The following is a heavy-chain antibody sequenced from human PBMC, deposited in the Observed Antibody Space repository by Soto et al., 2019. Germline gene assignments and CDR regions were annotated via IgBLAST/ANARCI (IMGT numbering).Heavy chain of an antibody. CDR3: ASLRSTKLYYYYYMDV. CDR1: GGSFSGYY. V-gene: IGHV4-34*01. J-gene: IGHJ6*03. CDR2: INHSGST. Sequence: SETLSLTCAVYGGSFSGYYWSWIRQPPGKGLEWIGEINHSGSTNYNPSLKSRVTISVDTSKNQFSLKLSSVTAADTAVYYCASLRSTKLYYYYYMDVWGKGTTVTVSS. D-gene: IGHD3-16*01.